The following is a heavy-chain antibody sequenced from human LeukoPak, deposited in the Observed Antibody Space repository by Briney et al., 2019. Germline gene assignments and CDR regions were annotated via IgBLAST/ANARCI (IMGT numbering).Heavy chain of an antibody. CDR2: ISGSGGST. Sequence: GGSLRLSCAASGFTFSSYAMSWVRQAPGKGLEWVSAISGSGGSTYYADSVKGRFTISRDNSKNTLYLQMNSLRAEDTAVYYCAKGPGGGSGSYYKNYYGMDVLVQGTTVTVSS. D-gene: IGHD3-10*01. CDR3: AKGPGGGSGSYYKNYYGMDV. J-gene: IGHJ6*02. CDR1: GFTFSSYA. V-gene: IGHV3-23*01.